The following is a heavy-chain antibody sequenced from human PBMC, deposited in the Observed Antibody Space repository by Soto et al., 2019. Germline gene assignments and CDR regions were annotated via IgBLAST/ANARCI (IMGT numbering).Heavy chain of an antibody. CDR1: GFTFTSHE. CDR3: ATPIEDSSSGNYYFDV. Sequence: EMQLVESGGCWVQPGGSLRLSCAASGFTFTSHEMNWVRQAPGKGRGGLSYSKGGGSSIYYADSVKGRFTISRDNAKNSLYLQMNRLRGEDSAVYYCATPIEDSSSGNYYFDVWGRGTLVTVSS. D-gene: IGHD6-19*01. J-gene: IGHJ2*01. V-gene: IGHV3-48*03. CDR2: SKGGGSSI.